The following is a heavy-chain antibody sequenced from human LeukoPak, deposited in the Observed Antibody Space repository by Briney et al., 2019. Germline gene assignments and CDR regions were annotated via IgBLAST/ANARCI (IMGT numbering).Heavy chain of an antibody. CDR2: IYYSGST. V-gene: IGHV4-59*11. J-gene: IGHJ4*02. Sequence: SETLSLTCTVSGGSIGSHYWSWIRQPPGKGLEWIGYIYYSGSTDYNPSLKSRVTISVDTSKNQFSLKLSSMTAADTAVYCCARSILHSGGSCCWYYFDYWGQGALVTVSS. D-gene: IGHD2-15*01. CDR1: GGSIGSHY. CDR3: ARSILHSGGSCCWYYFDY.